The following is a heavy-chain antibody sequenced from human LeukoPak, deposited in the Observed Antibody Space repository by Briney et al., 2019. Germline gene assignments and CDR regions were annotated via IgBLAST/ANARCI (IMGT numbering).Heavy chain of an antibody. CDR2: ISIISSTI. Sequence: PGGSLRLSCAASGFTFSAYHMNWVRQAPGKGLEWVSYISIISSTIYYADSVKGRFTISRDDAKNSVYLQMNSLRADDTAVYYCAGTHERDLDYWGQGTLVTVSS. V-gene: IGHV3-48*01. J-gene: IGHJ4*02. CDR1: GFTFSAYH. D-gene: IGHD5-24*01. CDR3: AGTHERDLDY.